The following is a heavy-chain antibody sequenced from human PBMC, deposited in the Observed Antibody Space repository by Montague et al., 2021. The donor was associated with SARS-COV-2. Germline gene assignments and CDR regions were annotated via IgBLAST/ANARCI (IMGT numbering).Heavy chain of an antibody. Sequence: CAISGDSVSSNIATWNWIRQSPSRGLEWLGRTYYRSKWYNDYAESVKSRITIDPDTSKHQFSLHPNSVTLEDTAVYYCARIPVGSKYYFDFWGQGTLVTVSS. CDR3: ARIPVGSKYYFDF. V-gene: IGHV6-1*01. CDR2: TYYRSKWYN. CDR1: GDSVSSNIAT. J-gene: IGHJ4*02. D-gene: IGHD2-2*01.